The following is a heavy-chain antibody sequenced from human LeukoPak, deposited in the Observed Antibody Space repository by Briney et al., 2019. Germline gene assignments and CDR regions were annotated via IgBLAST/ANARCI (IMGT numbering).Heavy chain of an antibody. J-gene: IGHJ3*01. D-gene: IGHD3-9*01. Sequence: GGSLRLSCAASGFTFSTYWMTWVRQAPGGGLEWVANIKQDGSRIYYVDSVKGRFTISRDNARNSLYLQMNSLKAEDTAVYYCARDLSNKILTTYYDVFDLWGQGTMVTVSS. CDR1: GFTFSTYW. CDR3: ARDLSNKILTTYYDVFDL. CDR2: IKQDGSRI. V-gene: IGHV3-7*03.